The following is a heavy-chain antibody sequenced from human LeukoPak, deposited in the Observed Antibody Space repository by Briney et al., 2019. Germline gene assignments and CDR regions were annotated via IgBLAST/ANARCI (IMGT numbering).Heavy chain of an antibody. Sequence: GGSLRLSCAASGFTFSSYWMSWVRQAPGKGLEWVSAISGSDDGTYYADSVKGRFTISRDNSRNTLYLQMNTLRAEDTAVYFCAKSPVSSCRGSFCYPFDYWGQGNLVTVSS. J-gene: IGHJ4*02. CDR2: ISGSDDGT. D-gene: IGHD2-15*01. CDR3: AKSPVSSCRGSFCYPFDY. CDR1: GFTFSSYW. V-gene: IGHV3-23*01.